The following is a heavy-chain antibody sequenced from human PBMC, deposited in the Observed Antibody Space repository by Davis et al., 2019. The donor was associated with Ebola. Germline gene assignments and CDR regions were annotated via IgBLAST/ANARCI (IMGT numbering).Heavy chain of an antibody. J-gene: IGHJ3*02. Sequence: GGSLRLSCAASGFTFSNYAMSWVRQAPGKGLEWVSGISGRGGDTYYADSVKGRFAISRDNSKNTLYLQMNSLRAADTAVYYCAKEMATIGAFDIWGQGTMVTVSS. CDR2: ISGRGGDT. CDR3: AKEMATIGAFDI. V-gene: IGHV3-23*01. CDR1: GFTFSNYA. D-gene: IGHD5-24*01.